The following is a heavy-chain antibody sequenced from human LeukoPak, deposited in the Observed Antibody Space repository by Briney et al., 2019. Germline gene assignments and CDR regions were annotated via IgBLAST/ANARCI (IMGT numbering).Heavy chain of an antibody. Sequence: GGSLRLSCAAAGFTFSDYGMNWVRQAPGKGLEWVSGISGSGISTYYADSVKGRFTISRDNSKNTLYLQMNSLRAEDTAVYYCAKLSYFGYGNYDAFDIWGQGTMVTVSS. J-gene: IGHJ3*02. CDR3: AKLSYFGYGNYDAFDI. V-gene: IGHV3-23*01. D-gene: IGHD3-10*01. CDR2: ISGSGIST. CDR1: GFTFSDYG.